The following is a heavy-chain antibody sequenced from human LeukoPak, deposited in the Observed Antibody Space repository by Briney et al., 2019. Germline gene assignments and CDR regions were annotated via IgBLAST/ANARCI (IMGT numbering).Heavy chain of an antibody. J-gene: IGHJ4*02. CDR3: ARRYNWNDGPEFDY. D-gene: IGHD1-20*01. CDR2: ISAYNGNT. CDR1: GYTFTSYG. Sequence: ASVKVSCKASGYTFTSYGICWVPQAPEQGLEWMGWISAYNGNTNYAQKPQSRVTMTTDTSTSTAYMEMRSLRSDDPAVYYCARRYNWNDGPEFDYWGQGTLVTVSS. V-gene: IGHV1-18*01.